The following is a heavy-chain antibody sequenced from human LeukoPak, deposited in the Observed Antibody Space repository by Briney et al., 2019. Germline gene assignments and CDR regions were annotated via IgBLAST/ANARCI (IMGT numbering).Heavy chain of an antibody. J-gene: IGHJ4*02. CDR2: INPNSGGT. CDR1: GYTFTGYY. CDR3: ARDLVGATSH. Sequence: ASVKVSCKASGYTFTGYYMHGVRQAPGQALEGMGWINPNSGGTNYAQKFQGRVTMTRDTSISIAYIELSRLRSDDTAVYYCARDLVGATSHWGQGTLVTVSS. D-gene: IGHD1-26*01. V-gene: IGHV1-2*02.